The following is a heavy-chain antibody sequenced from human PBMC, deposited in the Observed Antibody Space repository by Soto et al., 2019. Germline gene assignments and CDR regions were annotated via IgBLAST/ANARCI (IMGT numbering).Heavy chain of an antibody. J-gene: IGHJ4*02. CDR2: MNPNSGNT. CDR3: ARATYYDFWSAPDY. CDR1: GYTFTSYD. Sequence: ASVKVSCKASGYTFTSYDINWVRQATGQGLEWMGWMNPNSGNTGYAQKFQGRVTMTRNTSISTAYMELGSLRSEDTAVYYCARATYYDFWSAPDYWGQGTLVTV. V-gene: IGHV1-8*01. D-gene: IGHD3-3*01.